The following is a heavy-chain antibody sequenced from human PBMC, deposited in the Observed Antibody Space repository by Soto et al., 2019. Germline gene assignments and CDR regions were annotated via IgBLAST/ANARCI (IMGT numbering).Heavy chain of an antibody. CDR3: ARHTYYYDSSGPPAY. D-gene: IGHD3-22*01. CDR1: GFTFSTYS. J-gene: IGHJ4*02. Sequence: PGGSLRLSCAASGFTFSTYSMNWVRQAPGKGLEWVSYISSSSSTIFYTDSVKGRFTVSRDNAKNSLYLQMNSLRAEDTAVYYCARHTYYYDSSGPPAYWGQGTLVTVSS. V-gene: IGHV3-48*01. CDR2: ISSSSSTI.